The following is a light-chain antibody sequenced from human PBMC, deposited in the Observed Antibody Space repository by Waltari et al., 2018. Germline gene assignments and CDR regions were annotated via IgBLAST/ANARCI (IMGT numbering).Light chain of an antibody. Sequence: TPPPCNLTFSLEAIATLSCRASRSVGSSLAWYQQKRGQAPRLLIYGASTRAPGIPDRFSGSGSGTDFSLTISRLEPEDFGVYSCQHYVTLPATFGQGTKVEIK. J-gene: IGKJ1*01. CDR3: QHYVTLPAT. V-gene: IGKV3-20*01. CDR2: GAS. CDR1: RSVGSS.